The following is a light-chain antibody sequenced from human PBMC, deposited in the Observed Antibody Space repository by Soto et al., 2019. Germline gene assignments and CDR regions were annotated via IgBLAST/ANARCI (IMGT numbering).Light chain of an antibody. Sequence: QSALAQPPSASGSPGQSVTISCTATSSDVGAYNYVSWYQQHRGKAPKLIIYDVSQRPSGIPDRFSGSKSGNTASLTVSGLQAEDEAVYYCNSFASSAHVVFGGGTQLTVL. V-gene: IGLV2-8*01. J-gene: IGLJ2*01. CDR2: DVS. CDR1: SSDVGAYNY. CDR3: NSFASSAHVV.